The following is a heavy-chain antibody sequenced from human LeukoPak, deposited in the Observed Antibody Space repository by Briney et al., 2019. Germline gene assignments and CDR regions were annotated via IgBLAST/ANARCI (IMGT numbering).Heavy chain of an antibody. CDR1: GFTFSSYW. J-gene: IGHJ6*02. CDR2: INSDGSST. Sequence: PGGSLRLSCAASGFTFSSYWVHWVRQAPGKGLVWVSRINSDGSSTSYADSVKGRFTISRDNAKNTLYLQMNSLRAEDTAVYYCARDQGSSSWYQHYYYGMDVWGQGTTVTVSS. CDR3: ARDQGSSSWYQHYYYGMDV. V-gene: IGHV3-74*01. D-gene: IGHD6-13*01.